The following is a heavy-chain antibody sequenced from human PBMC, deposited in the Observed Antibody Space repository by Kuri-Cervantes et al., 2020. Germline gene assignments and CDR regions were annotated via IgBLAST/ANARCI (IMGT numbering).Heavy chain of an antibody. V-gene: IGHV1-8*02. J-gene: IGHJ4*02. CDR1: GYTFLSYN. Sequence: ASVKVSCKASGYTFLSYNFNWVRQASGQGLEWMGWINPNSDNTVYAQKFQSRVTMTRDTSTNTVYMELSGLASEDTAVYYCARGRGDLGYSDHWGQGTLVTVSS. CDR2: INPNSDNT. CDR3: ARGRGDLGYSDH. D-gene: IGHD3-16*01.